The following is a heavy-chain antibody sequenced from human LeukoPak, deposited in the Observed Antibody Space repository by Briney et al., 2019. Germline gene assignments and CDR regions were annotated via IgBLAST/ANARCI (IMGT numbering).Heavy chain of an antibody. CDR1: GYSISSGYY. Sequence: SGTLSLTCAVSGYSISSGYYWGWIRQPPGKGLEWIGSIYHSGSTYYNPSLKSRVTISVDTSKNQFSLKLSSVTAADTAVYYCARGSYDSSGYPFDYWGQGTLVTVSS. CDR2: IYHSGST. V-gene: IGHV4-38-2*01. J-gene: IGHJ4*02. CDR3: ARGSYDSSGYPFDY. D-gene: IGHD3-22*01.